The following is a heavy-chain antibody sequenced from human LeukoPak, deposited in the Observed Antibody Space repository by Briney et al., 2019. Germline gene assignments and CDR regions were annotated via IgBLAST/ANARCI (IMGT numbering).Heavy chain of an antibody. CDR2: IKQDGSAK. J-gene: IGHJ4*02. Sequence: GGSLRLSCAASGFRFSRYWMTWVRQAPGKGLEWVANIKQDGSAKSYVDSVKGRFTISRDNAKNSLYLQMNSLRDDDTGVYYCASQPAAADVVYWGQGTLVTVSS. CDR3: ASQPAAADVVY. V-gene: IGHV3-7*03. D-gene: IGHD2-2*01. CDR1: GFRFSRYW.